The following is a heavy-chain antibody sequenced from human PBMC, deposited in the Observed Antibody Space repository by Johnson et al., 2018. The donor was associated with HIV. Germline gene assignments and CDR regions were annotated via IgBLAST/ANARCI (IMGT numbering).Heavy chain of an antibody. CDR1: GFTFSDYY. J-gene: IGHJ3*02. CDR2: IWYDGSNK. CDR3: ASLVGSSSGEAFDI. V-gene: IGHV3-33*08. Sequence: QVQLVESGGGLVKSGGSLRLSCAASGFTFSDYYMSWVRQAPGKGLEWVAVIWYDGSNKYYADSVKGRFTISRDNSKNTLYLQMNSLRAGDTAVYYCASLVGSSSGEAFDIWGQGTMVTVSS. D-gene: IGHD6-6*01.